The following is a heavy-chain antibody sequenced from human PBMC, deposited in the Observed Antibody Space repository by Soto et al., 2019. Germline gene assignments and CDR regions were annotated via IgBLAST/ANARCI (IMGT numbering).Heavy chain of an antibody. CDR1: GFTFNTYT. Sequence: QVQLVESGGGVVQSGGSLRLSCAASGFTFNTYTIDWVRQVPGKGLEWVAVISYDGSKIFYADSVKGRFTISRDNSKNTLYLQLNSLRPEDTAIYHCARVSGFYFYAMDVWGQGTSVTVSS. V-gene: IGHV3-30*01. CDR3: ARVSGFYFYAMDV. CDR2: ISYDGSKI. D-gene: IGHD3-3*01. J-gene: IGHJ6*02.